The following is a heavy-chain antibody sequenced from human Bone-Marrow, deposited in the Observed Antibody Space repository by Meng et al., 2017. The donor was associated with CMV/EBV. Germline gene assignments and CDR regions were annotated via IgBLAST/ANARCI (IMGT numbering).Heavy chain of an antibody. Sequence: GGSLRPSCAASGFTFSSYEMNWVRQAPGKGLEWVSYISSSGSTIYYADSVKGRFTISRDNAKNSLYLQMNSLRAEDTAVYYCARARVVPATFDYWGQGTLVTISS. CDR2: ISSSGSTI. CDR1: GFTFSSYE. J-gene: IGHJ4*02. CDR3: ARARVVPATFDY. D-gene: IGHD2-2*01. V-gene: IGHV3-48*03.